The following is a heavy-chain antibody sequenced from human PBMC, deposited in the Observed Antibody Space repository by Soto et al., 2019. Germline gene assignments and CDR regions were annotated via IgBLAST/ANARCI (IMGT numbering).Heavy chain of an antibody. J-gene: IGHJ6*02. Sequence: SETLSLTCTVSGGSISSYYWSWIRQPPGKGLEWIGYIYYSGSTNYNPSLKSRVTISVDTSKNQFSLKLSSVTAADTAVYYCARNYYYYGMDVWGQGTTVTVSS. CDR2: IYYSGST. CDR3: ARNYYYYGMDV. V-gene: IGHV4-59*01. CDR1: GGSISSYY.